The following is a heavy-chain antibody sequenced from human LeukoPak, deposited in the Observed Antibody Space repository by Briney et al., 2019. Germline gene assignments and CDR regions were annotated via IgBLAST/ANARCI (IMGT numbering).Heavy chain of an antibody. D-gene: IGHD3-10*01. V-gene: IGHV4-59*01. CDR1: GGSISSYY. Sequence: SETLSLTCTVSGGSISSYYWSWIRQPPGKGLEWTGYIYYSGSTNYNPSLKSRVTISVDTSKNQFSLKLSSVTAADTAVYYCARDTMVRGVMGYYYGMDVWGQGTTVTVSS. CDR2: IYYSGST. J-gene: IGHJ6*02. CDR3: ARDTMVRGVMGYYYGMDV.